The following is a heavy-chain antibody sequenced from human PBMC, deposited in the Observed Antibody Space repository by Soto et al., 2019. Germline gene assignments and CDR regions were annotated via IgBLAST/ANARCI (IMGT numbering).Heavy chain of an antibody. CDR3: ARELLGYCSGGSCKGYYYYGMDV. CDR1: GYTFTSYY. Sequence: QVQLVQSGAEVKKPGASVKVSCKASGYTFTSYYMHWVRQAPGQGLEWMGIINPSGGSTSYAPKYQGRVTMTSDTSTSTVYMELSSLRSEDTAVYYCARELLGYCSGGSCKGYYYYGMDVWGQGTTVTVSS. CDR2: INPSGGST. J-gene: IGHJ6*02. D-gene: IGHD2-15*01. V-gene: IGHV1-46*01.